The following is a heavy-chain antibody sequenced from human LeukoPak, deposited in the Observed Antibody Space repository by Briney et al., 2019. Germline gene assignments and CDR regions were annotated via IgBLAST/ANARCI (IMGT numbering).Heavy chain of an antibody. CDR3: AEGGIAVTGDFDY. D-gene: IGHD6-19*01. CDR1: GFTFSSNA. CDR2: ISGSGGRT. J-gene: IGHJ4*02. V-gene: IGHV3-23*01. Sequence: GGSLRLSCAASGFTFSSNAMSWIRQAPGKGLEWVSAISGSGGRTDYAGSVKGRFTLSRDNSKNTLYMQMNSLRAEDTAVYYCAEGGIAVTGDFDYWGQGTLVTVSS.